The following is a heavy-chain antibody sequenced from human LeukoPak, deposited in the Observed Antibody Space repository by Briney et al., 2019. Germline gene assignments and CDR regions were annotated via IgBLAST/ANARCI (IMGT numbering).Heavy chain of an antibody. Sequence: QPGRSLRLSCAASGFTFSSYAMHWVRQAPGKGLEWVANIKQDGNEKYYADSVKGRFTISRDNAKNSLYLQMNSPRAEDTAVYYCATIKVRANNYDTDGFEYWGQGTLVTVSS. D-gene: IGHD3-10*01. CDR3: ATIKVRANNYDTDGFEY. J-gene: IGHJ4*02. CDR2: IKQDGNEK. CDR1: GFTFSSYA. V-gene: IGHV3-7*05.